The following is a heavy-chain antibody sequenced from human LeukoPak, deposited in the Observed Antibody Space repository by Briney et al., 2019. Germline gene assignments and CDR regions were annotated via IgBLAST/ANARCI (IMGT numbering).Heavy chain of an antibody. Sequence: SVKVSCKAAGGTFSSYAISWVRQAPGQGLEWMGGIIPIFGTANYAQKFQGRVTITTDESTSTAYMELSSLRSEDTAVYYCASLRTGTNNWFDPWGQGTLATVSS. J-gene: IGHJ5*02. CDR2: IIPIFGTA. V-gene: IGHV1-69*05. CDR3: ASLRTGTNNWFDP. CDR1: GGTFSSYA. D-gene: IGHD1-1*01.